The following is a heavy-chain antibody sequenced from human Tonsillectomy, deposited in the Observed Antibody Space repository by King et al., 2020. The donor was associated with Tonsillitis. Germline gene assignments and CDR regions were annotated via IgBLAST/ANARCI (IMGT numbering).Heavy chain of an antibody. Sequence: VQLVESGGGVVQPGRSLRLSCAASGFTFSSYAIHWVRQAPGKGLEWVALISHDGNTAYYADSAKGRFTISRDNSQNTLYLQMNSLKPEDTAMYYCARDHSPYTYGFLVYFDYWGQGTLVSVSS. CDR2: ISHDGNTA. CDR1: GFTFSSYA. D-gene: IGHD5-18*01. CDR3: ARDHSPYTYGFLVYFDY. V-gene: IGHV3-30*04. J-gene: IGHJ4*02.